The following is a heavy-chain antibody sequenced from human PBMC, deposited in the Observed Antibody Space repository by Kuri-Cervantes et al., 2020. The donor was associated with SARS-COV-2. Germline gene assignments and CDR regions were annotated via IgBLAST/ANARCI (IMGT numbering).Heavy chain of an antibody. J-gene: IGHJ6*03. CDR2: IWYDGENE. V-gene: IGHV3-33*08. Sequence: GGSLRLSCTASGFDFKIYAMSWVRQAPGKGLEWVAVIWYDGENEYYAGSVKGRFTISRDNSKNTVSLHMNSLRAEDTAMYYCARGAANYYYMDVWGKGTTVTVSS. CDR1: GFDFKIYA. CDR3: ARGAANYYYMDV. D-gene: IGHD3-16*01.